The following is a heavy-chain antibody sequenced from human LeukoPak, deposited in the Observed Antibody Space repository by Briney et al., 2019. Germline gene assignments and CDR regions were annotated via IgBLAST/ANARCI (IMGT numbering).Heavy chain of an antibody. CDR1: GFTFSNYA. CDR3: AKSGITMIVVFNDEYYFDH. CDR2: ISGSGGST. Sequence: PGGSLRLSCAVSGFTFSNYAMSWVRQAPGKGLEWVSVISGSGGSTYYADSVKGRFTISRDNSKNTLYLQMNSLRAEDTAVYYCAKSGITMIVVFNDEYYFDHWGQGTLVTVSS. D-gene: IGHD3-22*01. J-gene: IGHJ4*02. V-gene: IGHV3-23*01.